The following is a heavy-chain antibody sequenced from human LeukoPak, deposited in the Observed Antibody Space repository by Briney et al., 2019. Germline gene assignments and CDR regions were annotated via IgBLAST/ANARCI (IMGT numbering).Heavy chain of an antibody. V-gene: IGHV3-48*01. CDR3: ARGDGY. Sequence: PGGSLRLSCAASGFTFSSYSMNWVRQAPGKGLEWVSYISPGNSTKYYADSVKDRFTISRDNAKNSLYLQMNSLRAEDTAVYYCARGDGYWGQGTLVTVSS. CDR1: GFTFSSYS. J-gene: IGHJ4*02. CDR2: ISPGNSTK.